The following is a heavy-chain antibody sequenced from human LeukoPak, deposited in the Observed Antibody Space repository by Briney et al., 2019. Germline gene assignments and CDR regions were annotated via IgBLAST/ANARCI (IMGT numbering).Heavy chain of an antibody. D-gene: IGHD2-2*01. CDR3: ARWGSTSCYDY. CDR2: IYSGGST. CDR1: GFTVSSNY. J-gene: IGHJ4*02. V-gene: IGHV3-53*05. Sequence: GGSLRLSCAASGFTVSSNYMSWVRQAPGKGLEWVSVIYSGGSTYYADSVKGRFTISRDNSKNTLFLQMGSLRADDMAVYYCARWGSTSCYDYWGQGTLVTVSS.